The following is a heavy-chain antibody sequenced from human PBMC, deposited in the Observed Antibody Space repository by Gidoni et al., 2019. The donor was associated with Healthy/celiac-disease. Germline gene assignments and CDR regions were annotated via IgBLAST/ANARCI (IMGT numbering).Heavy chain of an antibody. CDR1: GGSFSGYY. Sequence: QVQLQQWGAGLLKPSETLSPTCAVYGGSFSGYYWSWIRQPPGKGLEWIGEINHSGSTNYNPSLKSRVTISVDTSKNQFSLKLSSVTAADTAVYYCARGGRRAKMVGATYYFDYWGQGTLVTVSS. CDR3: ARGGRRAKMVGATYYFDY. J-gene: IGHJ4*02. D-gene: IGHD1-26*01. V-gene: IGHV4-34*01. CDR2: INHSGST.